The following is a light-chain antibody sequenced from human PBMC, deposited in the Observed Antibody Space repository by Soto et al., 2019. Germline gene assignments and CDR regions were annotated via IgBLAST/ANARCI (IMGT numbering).Light chain of an antibody. V-gene: IGKV1-5*03. J-gene: IGKJ2*01. Sequence: DIQMTQSPSTLSASVGDRVTITCRASQSISSWLAWYQQKPGKAPKLLIYKASSLESGVPSRFSGSGSGTEFTITISSPQPDDFATYYCQQYNSYPYTFGQGTKLEIK. CDR1: QSISSW. CDR2: KAS. CDR3: QQYNSYPYT.